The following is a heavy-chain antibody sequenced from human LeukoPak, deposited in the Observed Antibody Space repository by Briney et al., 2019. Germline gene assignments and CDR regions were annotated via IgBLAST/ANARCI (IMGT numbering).Heavy chain of an antibody. D-gene: IGHD3-10*01. V-gene: IGHV3-23*01. CDR2: IIGTGGYT. CDR1: GFTFNSYA. Sequence: GGSLRLSCAASGFTFNSYAMSWVRQAPGKGLEWVSAIIGTGGYTYYADSVEGRFTVSRDNSKDTVYLQMNSLRAEDTAIYYCAKRKSGSSGLYYFDYWGQGTLVTVSS. CDR3: AKRKSGSSGLYYFDY. J-gene: IGHJ4*02.